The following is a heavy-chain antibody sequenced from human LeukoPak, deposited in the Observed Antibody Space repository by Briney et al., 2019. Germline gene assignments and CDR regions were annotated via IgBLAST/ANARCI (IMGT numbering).Heavy chain of an antibody. CDR3: ARVGAAAGT. CDR2: IYYSGST. J-gene: IGHJ4*02. CDR1: GGSITNYY. D-gene: IGHD6-13*01. Sequence: SETLSLTCTVSGGSITNYYWSWIRQPPGKGLEWIGYIYYSGSTNYNPSLKSRVTISVDTSKNQFSLKLSSVTAADTAVYYCARVGAAAGTWGQGTLVTVSS. V-gene: IGHV4-59*01.